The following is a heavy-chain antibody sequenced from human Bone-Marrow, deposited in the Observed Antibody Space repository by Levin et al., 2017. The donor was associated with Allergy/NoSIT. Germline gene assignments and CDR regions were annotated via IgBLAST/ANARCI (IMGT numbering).Heavy chain of an antibody. Sequence: SETLSLTCNVSGVSINNYFWSWIRQPPGKGLEWIGYIYSTASSSYNPSLKNRVTMSIETSKNQVSLKLRSVTAADTAVYYCARAGDCESSVLYGTKDYAMEFWGQGTTVTVSS. D-gene: IGHD6-19*01. CDR1: GVSINNYF. J-gene: IGHJ6*02. CDR2: IYSTASS. V-gene: IGHV4-59*01. CDR3: ARAGDCESSVLYGTKDYAMEF.